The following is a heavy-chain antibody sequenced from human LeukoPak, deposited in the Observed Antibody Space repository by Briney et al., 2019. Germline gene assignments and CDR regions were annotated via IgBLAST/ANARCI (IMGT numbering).Heavy chain of an antibody. D-gene: IGHD3-16*02. CDR2: ISSSSSYT. V-gene: IGHV3-11*05. J-gene: IGHJ3*02. CDR1: GFTFSDYY. Sequence: GGSLRLSCAASGFTFSDYYMSWIRQAPGKGLEWVSYISSSSSYTNYADSVKGRFTISRDNAKNSLYLQMNSLRAEDTAVYYCARVLSQDAFDIWGQGTMVTASS. CDR3: ARVLSQDAFDI.